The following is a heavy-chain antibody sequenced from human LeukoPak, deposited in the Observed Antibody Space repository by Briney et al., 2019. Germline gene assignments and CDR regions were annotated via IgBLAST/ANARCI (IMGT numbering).Heavy chain of an antibody. J-gene: IGHJ6*03. CDR1: GGSIRSSSYY. D-gene: IGHD3-10*01. V-gene: IGHV4-39*07. Sequence: PSETLSLTCTVSGGSIRSSSYYWGWIRQPPGKGLEWIGNIYYSGSTYYNPSLKSRVTISVDTSKKEFSLKLTSVIAADTAVYYCARVAKHFRGGLSFYFMDVWGIGTTVTISS. CDR3: ARVAKHFRGGLSFYFMDV. CDR2: IYYSGST.